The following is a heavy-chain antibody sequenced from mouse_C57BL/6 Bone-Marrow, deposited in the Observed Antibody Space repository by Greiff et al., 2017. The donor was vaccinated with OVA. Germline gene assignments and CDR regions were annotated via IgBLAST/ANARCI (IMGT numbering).Heavy chain of an antibody. J-gene: IGHJ3*01. CDR3: ARDGSTFFAY. Sequence: QVQLQQPGAELVKPGASVQLSCKASGYTFTSYWMHWVKQRPGQGLEWIGMIHPNSGSTNYNEKFKSKATLTVDKSSSTAYMQLSSLTSEDSAVYYCARDGSTFFAYWGQGTLVTVSA. D-gene: IGHD2-3*01. CDR1: GYTFTSYW. V-gene: IGHV1-64*01. CDR2: IHPNSGST.